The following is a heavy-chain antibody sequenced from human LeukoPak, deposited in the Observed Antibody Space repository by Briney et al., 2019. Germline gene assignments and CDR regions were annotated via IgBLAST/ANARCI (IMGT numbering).Heavy chain of an antibody. D-gene: IGHD6-13*01. J-gene: IGHJ6*03. Sequence: SETLCLTCTVPGGSTSSNNYYWSWSRQPPWKGLEWFGHSYYSGITNYNPSRQSRVTISADTSKNQFCLRLSSVTAADTAVYYCARGNERIGYSSSWYTRPYYYYYMDVWGKGTTVTISS. CDR2: SYYSGIT. CDR3: ARGNERIGYSSSWYTRPYYYYYMDV. V-gene: IGHV4-61*01. CDR1: GGSTSSNNYY.